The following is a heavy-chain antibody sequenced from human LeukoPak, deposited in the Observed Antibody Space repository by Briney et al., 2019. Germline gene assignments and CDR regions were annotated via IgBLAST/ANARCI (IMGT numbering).Heavy chain of an antibody. CDR2: INHSGST. J-gene: IGHJ4*02. CDR1: GGSFSGYY. V-gene: IGHV4-34*01. Sequence: SXXLSLTCAVYGGSFSGYYWSWIRQPPGKGMEWIGEINHSGSTNYNPSLKRRVTISVDTSKNQFSLKLSSVTAADTAVYYCARGRAVDYWGQGTLVTVSS. CDR3: ARGRAVDY.